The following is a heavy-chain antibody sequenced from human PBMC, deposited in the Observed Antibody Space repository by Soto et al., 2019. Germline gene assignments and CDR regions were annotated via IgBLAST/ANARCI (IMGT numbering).Heavy chain of an antibody. V-gene: IGHV3-48*02. J-gene: IGHJ6*02. Sequence: GGSLRLSCSASGFTFSAYGMNWVRQAPGKGLEWVSFIPSNSRTMYYAASVKGRFTISRDNANNSLYLQMNSLRDEDTAVYYCARFYYDSSGYYGPSYVDYYYGMDVWGQGTTVTVSS. CDR1: GFTFSAYG. CDR3: ARFYYDSSGYYGPSYVDYYYGMDV. D-gene: IGHD3-22*01. CDR2: IPSNSRTM.